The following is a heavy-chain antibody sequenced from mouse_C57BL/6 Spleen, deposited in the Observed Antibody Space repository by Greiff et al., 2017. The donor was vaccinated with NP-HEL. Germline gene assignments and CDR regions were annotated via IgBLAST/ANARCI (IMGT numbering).Heavy chain of an antibody. J-gene: IGHJ4*01. CDR1: GFTFSDYG. Sequence: EVMLVESGGGLVKPGASLKLSCAASGFTFSDYGMHWVRQAPEKGLEWVAYISSGSSTIYYAHTVKGRFTISGDNSNNTLFLQMTCLRSEDTAMYYCARIRGDWGQGTSVTVSS. CDR3: ARIRGD. V-gene: IGHV5-17*01. CDR2: ISSGSSTI.